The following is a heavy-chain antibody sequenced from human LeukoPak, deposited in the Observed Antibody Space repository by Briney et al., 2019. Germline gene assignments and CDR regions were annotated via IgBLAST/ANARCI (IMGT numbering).Heavy chain of an antibody. D-gene: IGHD2/OR15-2a*01. CDR2: ISTSGVTI. CDR3: ARGGQYFDY. V-gene: IGHV3-11*01. J-gene: IGHJ4*02. CDR1: GFTFSDYY. Sequence: GGSLRLSCAASGFTFSDYYMTWIRQAPGKGLECVSYISTSGVTINYVDSVRGRFTISRDNAKNSLYLQMNGLRAEDTAVYYCARGGQYFDYWGQGILVTVSS.